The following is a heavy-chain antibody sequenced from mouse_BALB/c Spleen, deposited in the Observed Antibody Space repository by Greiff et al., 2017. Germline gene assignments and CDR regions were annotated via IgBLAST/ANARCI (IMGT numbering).Heavy chain of an antibody. D-gene: IGHD1-1*01. V-gene: IGHV3-2*02. CDR2: ISYSGST. J-gene: IGHJ3*01. Sequence: EVKLQESGPGLVKPSQSLSLTCTVTGYSITSDYAWNWIRQFPGNKLEWMGYISYSGSTSYNPSLKSRISITRDTSKNQFFLQLNSVTTEDTATYYCARDYGSSPAWFAYWGQGTLVTVSA. CDR1: GYSITSDYA. CDR3: ARDYGSSPAWFAY.